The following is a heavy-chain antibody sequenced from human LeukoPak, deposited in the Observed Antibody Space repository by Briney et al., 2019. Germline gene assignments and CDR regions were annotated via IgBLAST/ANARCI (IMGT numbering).Heavy chain of an antibody. D-gene: IGHD4-11*01. J-gene: IGHJ6*03. CDR3: ASRSKSTHYYYYMDV. CDR1: GYTFTSYY. Sequence: VASVKVSCKASGYTFTSYYMHWVRQAPGQGLEWMGIINPSGGSTSYAQKFQGRVTMTRDMSTSTVYMELSSLRSEDTAVYYRASRSKSTHYYYYMDVWGKGTTVTVSS. CDR2: INPSGGST. V-gene: IGHV1-46*01.